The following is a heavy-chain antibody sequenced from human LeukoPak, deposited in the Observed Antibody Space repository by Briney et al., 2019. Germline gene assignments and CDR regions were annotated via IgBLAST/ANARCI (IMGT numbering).Heavy chain of an antibody. CDR3: TRGAYCGGDCSFDN. CDR2: IRSKANNYAT. CDR1: GFTFSGSA. J-gene: IGHJ4*02. V-gene: IGHV3-73*01. Sequence: HPGGPLRLSCAASGFTFSGSAMHWVRQASGKGLEWVGRIRSKANNYATAYAASVRGRFTMSRDDSKNTAYLHMNSLKTEDTAVYYCTRGAYCGGDCSFDNWGQGTLVTVSS. D-gene: IGHD2-21*02.